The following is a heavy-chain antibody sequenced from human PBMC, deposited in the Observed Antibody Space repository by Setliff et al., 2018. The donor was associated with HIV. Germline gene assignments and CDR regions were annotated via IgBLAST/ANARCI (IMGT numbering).Heavy chain of an antibody. CDR1: GFTFSNYA. CDR3: ARSGGIGNYHWDV. V-gene: IGHV3-23*01. Sequence: PGGSLRLSCAASGFTFSNYAVPWVRKAPGKGLEWVSSLSGSGDSTYYADSVRGRFTISRDDAKKSLYLQMNSLGAEDTAVYYCARSGGIGNYHWDVWGKGTTVTVSS. D-gene: IGHD3-16*01. J-gene: IGHJ6*03. CDR2: LSGSGDST.